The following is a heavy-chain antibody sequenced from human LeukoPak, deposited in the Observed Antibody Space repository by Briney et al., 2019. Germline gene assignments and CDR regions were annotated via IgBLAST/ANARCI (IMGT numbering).Heavy chain of an antibody. V-gene: IGHV1-8*01. D-gene: IGHD3-16*02. J-gene: IGHJ4*02. CDR2: MNPNSGNT. Sequence: GASVKVSCKASGYTFTSYDINWVRQATGQGVEWMGWMNPNSGNTGYAQKFQGRVTMTRNTSISTAYMELSSLRSEDTAVYYCARAEYDYVWGSYRYKGIDYWGQGTLVTVSS. CDR3: ARAEYDYVWGSYRYKGIDY. CDR1: GYTFTSYD.